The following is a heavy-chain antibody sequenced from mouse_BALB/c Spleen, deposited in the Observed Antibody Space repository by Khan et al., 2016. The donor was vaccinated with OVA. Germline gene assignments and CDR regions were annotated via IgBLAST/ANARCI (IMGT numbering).Heavy chain of an antibody. CDR2: IRNKSNNYAT. CDR1: GFTFNTYA. Sequence: EVQLVESGGGLVQPKGSLKLACAASGFTFNTYAMNWVRQAPGKGLEWVARIRNKSNNYATYYADSVKDRFTISRDDSQTMLYLQMSNLKTADTAMYYCVRSSGYYFDYWGQGTTLTVSS. J-gene: IGHJ2*01. V-gene: IGHV10-1*02. D-gene: IGHD3-1*01. CDR3: VRSSGYYFDY.